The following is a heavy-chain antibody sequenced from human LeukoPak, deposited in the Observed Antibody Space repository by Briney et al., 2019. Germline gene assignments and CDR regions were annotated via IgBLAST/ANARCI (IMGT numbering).Heavy chain of an antibody. V-gene: IGHV1-8*01. CDR1: GYSNYD. Sequence: ASVKVSCRASGYSNYDVNWVRQATGQGLEWMGWMNPNSGNRGYAPKFQGRVTMTRDTSMTTAYMELSGLRSEDTAVYYCATRKGYSGYLSWGQGTLVTVSS. CDR3: ATRKGYSGYLS. J-gene: IGHJ4*02. D-gene: IGHD5-12*01. CDR2: MNPNSGNR.